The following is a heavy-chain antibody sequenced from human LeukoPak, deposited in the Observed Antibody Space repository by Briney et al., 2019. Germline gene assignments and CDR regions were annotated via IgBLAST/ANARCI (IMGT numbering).Heavy chain of an antibody. CDR2: IYYSGST. CDR1: GGSISNYY. D-gene: IGHD3-3*02. V-gene: IGHV4-59*01. Sequence: SETLSLTCTVPGGSISNYYWSWIRQPPGKGLEWIGYIYYSGSTNYNPSLKSRVTISVDTSKNQFSLKLSSVTAADTAVYYCARLSSYGIYYSDYWGQGTLVTVSS. CDR3: ARLSSYGIYYSDY. J-gene: IGHJ4*02.